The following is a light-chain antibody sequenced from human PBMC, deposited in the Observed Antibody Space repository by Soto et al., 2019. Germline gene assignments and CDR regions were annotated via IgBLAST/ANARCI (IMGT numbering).Light chain of an antibody. J-gene: IGKJ1*01. V-gene: IGKV3-20*01. CDR3: QHSAASPWT. Sequence: EIVLTQSPGTLSLSPGEGATLSCRASQIVGFSYLAWYQHKPGQARRLLISGASTRATGIPDRSSGSGSGTDFTLSISRLEPEDFAVYYCQHSAASPWTFGQGTKVDIK. CDR2: GAS. CDR1: QIVGFSY.